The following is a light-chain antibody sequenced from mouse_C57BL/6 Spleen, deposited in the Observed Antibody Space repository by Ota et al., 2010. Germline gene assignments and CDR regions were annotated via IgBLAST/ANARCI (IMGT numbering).Light chain of an antibody. J-gene: IGKJ5*01. CDR1: QRLATT. CDR3: QQSNSWPHT. Sequence: EIVLTQSPATLSVTPGDSVSLACRASQRLATTYTGIIKNHMSLQGFSSSXFSSPSLGSLQVQWHGSGTDFTLSINSVETEDFGMYFCQQSNSWPHTFGAGTKLELK. CDR2: XFS. V-gene: IGKV5-43*01.